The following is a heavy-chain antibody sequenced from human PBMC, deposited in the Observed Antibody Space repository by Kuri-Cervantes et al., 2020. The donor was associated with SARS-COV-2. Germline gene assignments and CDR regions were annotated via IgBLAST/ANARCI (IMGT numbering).Heavy chain of an antibody. CDR3: SSGASGYNPPFDY. D-gene: IGHD5-24*01. V-gene: IGHV3-30*04. Sequence: GGSLRLSCAASGFTFSSYAMHWVRQAPGKGLEWVAVISYDGSNKYYADSGKRRFTISRDNSKNTLYLQMNSLRAEDTAVYYCSSGASGYNPPFDYWGQGTLVTVSS. CDR2: ISYDGSNK. J-gene: IGHJ4*02. CDR1: GFTFSSYA.